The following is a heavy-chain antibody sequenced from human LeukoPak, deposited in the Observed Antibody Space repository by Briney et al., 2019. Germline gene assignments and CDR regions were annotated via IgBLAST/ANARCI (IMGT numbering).Heavy chain of an antibody. CDR3: AREGDVDTAMEYGMDV. V-gene: IGHV1-69*04. CDR2: INPILGIA. J-gene: IGHJ6*02. Sequence: SVNLSCKASGGTFSSYAISWVRQAPGQGLEWMGRINPILGIANYAQKFQGRVTITADKSASTAYMELSSLRSEDTAVYYCAREGDVDTAMEYGMDVWGQGTTVTVSS. CDR1: GGTFSSYA. D-gene: IGHD5-18*01.